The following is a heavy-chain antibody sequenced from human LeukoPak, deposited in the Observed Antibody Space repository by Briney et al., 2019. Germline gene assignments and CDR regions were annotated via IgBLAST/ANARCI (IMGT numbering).Heavy chain of an antibody. J-gene: IGHJ6*02. CDR3: AITYGSGSYPYGMDV. Sequence: SETLSLTCAVYGGSFSGYYWSWIRQPPGKGLEWIGEINHSGSTNYNPSLKSRVTISVDTSKNQFSLKLSSVTAADTAVYYCAITYGSGSYPYGMDVWGQGTLVTVSS. CDR1: GGSFSGYY. D-gene: IGHD3-10*01. CDR2: INHSGST. V-gene: IGHV4-34*01.